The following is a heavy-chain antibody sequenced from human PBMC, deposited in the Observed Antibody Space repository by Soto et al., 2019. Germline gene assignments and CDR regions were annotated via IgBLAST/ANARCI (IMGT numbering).Heavy chain of an antibody. CDR1: GFIFRNYA. D-gene: IGHD3-10*02. CDR3: AIIDSWGYVCVPPFDS. V-gene: IGHV3-23*01. J-gene: IGHJ4*02. CDR2: ITGGGDAT. Sequence: EVQLLDSGGGLVQPGGSLRLSCAASGFIFRNYAMTWVRQAPGKGLEWVSSITGGGDATYYADSVKGRFTFSRDNSKNTLYLEMNSLRADDTATSYCAIIDSWGYVCVPPFDSWGQGTLVTVSS.